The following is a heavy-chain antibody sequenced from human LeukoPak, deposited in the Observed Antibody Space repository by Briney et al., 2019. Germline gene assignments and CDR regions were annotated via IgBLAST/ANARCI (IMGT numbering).Heavy chain of an antibody. CDR3: AGGYSFGSS. CDR1: GFTFSSYW. V-gene: IGHV3-74*01. J-gene: IGHJ5*02. D-gene: IGHD5-18*01. Sequence: GGSLRLSCAASGFTFSSYWMHWVRQAPGKGLVWVSHINSAGSRTIYADSVKGRFTISRDNAKNTLYLEMSSLRAEDTAVYYCAGGYSFGSSWGRGTLVTVSS. CDR2: INSAGSRT.